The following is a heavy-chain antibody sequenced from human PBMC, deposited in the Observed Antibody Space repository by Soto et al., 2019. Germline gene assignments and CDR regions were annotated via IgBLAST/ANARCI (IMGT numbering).Heavy chain of an antibody. V-gene: IGHV1-18*04. J-gene: IGHJ4*02. Sequence: QVQLVQSEAEVKKPGASVKVSCKASGYTFTNYGIFWLRQAPGQGLEGMGWINPYNGNTYYAQKVQGRVTMTTDTSTSTAYMELRSLRSDDTAVYYCARVPTDSSGYYKYYFDYWGQGTLVTVSS. D-gene: IGHD3-22*01. CDR2: INPYNGNT. CDR3: ARVPTDSSGYYKYYFDY. CDR1: GYTFTNYG.